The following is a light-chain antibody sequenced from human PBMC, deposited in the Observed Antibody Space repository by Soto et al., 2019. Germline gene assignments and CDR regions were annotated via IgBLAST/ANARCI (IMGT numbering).Light chain of an antibody. CDR3: QQYGSAPWT. J-gene: IGKJ1*01. Sequence: ELVITQPPSSLSANTAERVTLSCRARQNIRRSLAWYQQRPGQAPRLLIYGASSRASGIPDRFSGSGSGTDFTLTISRLEPEDLAVYYCQQYGSAPWTFGQGTKVDIK. V-gene: IGKV3-20*01. CDR1: QNIRRS. CDR2: GAS.